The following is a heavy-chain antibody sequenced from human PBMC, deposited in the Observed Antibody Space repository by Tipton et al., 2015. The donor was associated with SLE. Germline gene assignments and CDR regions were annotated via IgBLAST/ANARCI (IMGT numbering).Heavy chain of an antibody. CDR2: IIPILGIA. CDR1: GGTFSSYA. J-gene: IGHJ3*02. D-gene: IGHD1-14*01. CDR3: ARQGNRIVDDAFDI. V-gene: IGHV1-69*05. Sequence: QSGAEVKKPGSSVKVSCKASGGTFSSYAISWVRQAPGQGLEWMGGIIPILGIANYAQKFQGRVTITTDESTSTAYMELSSLRSEDTAVYYCARQGNRIVDDAFDIWGQGTMVTVSS.